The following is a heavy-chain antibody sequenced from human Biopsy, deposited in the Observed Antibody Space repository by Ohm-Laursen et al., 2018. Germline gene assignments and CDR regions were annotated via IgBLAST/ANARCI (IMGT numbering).Heavy chain of an antibody. CDR2: ISGYNGNT. CDR3: VRGTGSQYFDY. D-gene: IGHD1-26*01. Sequence: ASVKVFCKPSGYFFSSYGLNWVRQAPGQGLEWMGRISGYNGNTNYAQKFQGRVTMTIDSSASTAYLELRSLRSDDTAFYYCVRGTGSQYFDYWGQGTLVTVSS. CDR1: GYFFSSYG. J-gene: IGHJ4*02. V-gene: IGHV1-18*01.